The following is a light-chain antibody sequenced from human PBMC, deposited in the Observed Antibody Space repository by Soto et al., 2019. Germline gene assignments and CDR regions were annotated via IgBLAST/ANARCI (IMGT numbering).Light chain of an antibody. Sequence: EIVLTQSPYTLSLSPGERATLSCRASQSVSGYLGWYQQKPGQAPRLLIYDASNRAYGVPARFRGSGSGTNFTLTIASLEPDDFAVYYCQQRSNWPYLTFGGGTKVDIK. V-gene: IGKV3-11*01. CDR1: QSVSGY. CDR2: DAS. J-gene: IGKJ4*01. CDR3: QQRSNWPYLT.